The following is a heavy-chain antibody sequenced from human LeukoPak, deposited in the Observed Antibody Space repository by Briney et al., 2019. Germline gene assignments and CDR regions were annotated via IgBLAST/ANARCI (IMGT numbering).Heavy chain of an antibody. CDR3: AQIHGDYGSDY. CDR1: GFTFSSYS. D-gene: IGHD4-17*01. J-gene: IGHJ4*02. Sequence: PGGSLRLSCAASGFTFSSYSMNWVRQAPGKGLEWVSSISSSSNYIYYADSVKGRFTISRDNSKNTLYLQMNSLRAEDTAVYYCAQIHGDYGSDYWDQGTLVTVSS. V-gene: IGHV3-21*01. CDR2: ISSSSNYI.